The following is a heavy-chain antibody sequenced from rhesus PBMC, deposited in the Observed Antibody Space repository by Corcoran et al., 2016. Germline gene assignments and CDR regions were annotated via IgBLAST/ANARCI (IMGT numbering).Heavy chain of an antibody. CDR2: IDGNSAST. CDR1: GGSISGYY. D-gene: IGHD1-26*01. Sequence: QVKLQQWGEGLVKPSETLSLTCAVYGGSISGYYWSSIRSPPGKGLEWIGNIDGNSASTKYTHAHRNRVTITKDTSKNQFSLKLSAGTAADTAVYYCATTGTGTIYYGLDSWGQGVVVTVSS. V-gene: IGHV4-73*01. J-gene: IGHJ6*01. CDR3: ATTGTGTIYYGLDS.